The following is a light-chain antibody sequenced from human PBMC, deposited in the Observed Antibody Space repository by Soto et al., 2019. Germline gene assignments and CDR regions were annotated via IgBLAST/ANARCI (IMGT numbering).Light chain of an antibody. CDR3: QSYDASLSGRVV. Sequence: QSVLTQPPSVSGAPGQRVTISCTGSSSNIGAGYDVHWYQQLPGTAPKLLIYGNSNRPSGVPDRFSDSKSGTSASLAITGLQAEDEAHYYCQSYDASLSGRVVFGGGTKLTVL. J-gene: IGLJ2*01. CDR2: GNS. V-gene: IGLV1-40*01. CDR1: SSNIGAGYD.